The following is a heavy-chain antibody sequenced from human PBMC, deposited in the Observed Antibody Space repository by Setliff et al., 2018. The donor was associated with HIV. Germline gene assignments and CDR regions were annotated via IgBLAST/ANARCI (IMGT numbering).Heavy chain of an antibody. CDR3: ARTRSGGSSVYYYYYMDV. D-gene: IGHD2-15*01. CDR2: MNPDSGNT. Sequence: AASVKVSCKASGYTSTSYGINWVRQATGQGLEWMGWMNPDSGNTGSAQNFRGRLTITWNTSISTAYMELGSLGFDDTAVYFCARTRSGGSSVYYYYYMDVWGQGTAVTVSS. CDR1: GYTSTSYG. V-gene: IGHV1-8*01. J-gene: IGHJ6*03.